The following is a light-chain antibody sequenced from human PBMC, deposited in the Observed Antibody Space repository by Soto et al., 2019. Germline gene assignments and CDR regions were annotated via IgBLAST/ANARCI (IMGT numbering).Light chain of an antibody. Sequence: QSVLTQPASVSGSPGQSITISCTGTSSDVVGYNYVSWYQHHPGKAPKLIIYDVTNRPSGVSNPFSGSKSGNTASLTISGLQPEDEADYYSSSYTPSNTRQLVXGTGTKVTVL. J-gene: IGLJ1*01. CDR2: DVT. V-gene: IGLV2-14*03. CDR1: SSDVVGYNY. CDR3: SSYTPSNTRQLV.